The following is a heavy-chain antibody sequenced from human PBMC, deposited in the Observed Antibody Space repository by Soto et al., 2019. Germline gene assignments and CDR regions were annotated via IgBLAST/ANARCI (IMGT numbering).Heavy chain of an antibody. CDR3: ARDGDYGDYEAIFDY. D-gene: IGHD4-17*01. CDR2: IWYDGSNK. CDR1: GFTFSSYG. J-gene: IGHJ4*02. V-gene: IGHV3-33*01. Sequence: GGSLRLSCAASGFTFSSYGMHWVRQAPGKGLEWVAVIWYDGSNKYYADSVKGRFTISRDNSKNTLYLQMNSLRAEDTAVYYCARDGDYGDYEAIFDYWGQGTLVTVSS.